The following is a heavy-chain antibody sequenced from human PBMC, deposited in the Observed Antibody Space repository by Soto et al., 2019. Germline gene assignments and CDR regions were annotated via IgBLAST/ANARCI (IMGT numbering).Heavy chain of an antibody. J-gene: IGHJ6*02. Sequence: EVQLVESGGGLVQPGGSLRLSCAASGFTFSSYWMHWVRQAPGKGLVWVSRINSDGSSTSYADSVKGRFTISRDNAKNTLYLQMNSLRAEDTAVYYCARDLYSSSWYGTYYYYGMDVWGQGTTVTVSS. CDR2: INSDGSST. CDR1: GFTFSSYW. V-gene: IGHV3-74*01. CDR3: ARDLYSSSWYGTYYYYGMDV. D-gene: IGHD6-13*01.